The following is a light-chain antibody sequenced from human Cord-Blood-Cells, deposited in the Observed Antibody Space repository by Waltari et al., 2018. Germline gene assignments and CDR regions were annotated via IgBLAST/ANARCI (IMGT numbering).Light chain of an antibody. CDR3: QQRSNWPLT. J-gene: IGKJ3*01. V-gene: IGKV3-11*01. Sequence: EMVLTQSPAPLSLSPGERATLSCRASQSVSSYLAWYQQKPGQAPRLLIYDASNRATGIPARFSGSGSGTDFTLTISSLEPEDFAVYYCQQRSNWPLTFGPGTKVDIK. CDR2: DAS. CDR1: QSVSSY.